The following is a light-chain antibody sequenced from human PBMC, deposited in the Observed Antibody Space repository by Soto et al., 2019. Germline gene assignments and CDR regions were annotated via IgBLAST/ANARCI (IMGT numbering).Light chain of an antibody. CDR2: EVS. CDR1: SSDVGGYNY. CDR3: SSYVGSNNLYV. J-gene: IGLJ1*01. Sequence: SVLTPPPSASASPGRSVTISCPGTSSDVGGYNYVSWYQQHPGKAPKLIIYEVSKRPSGVPDRFSGSKSGNTASLTVSGLQAEDEADYYCSSYVGSNNLYVFGTGTKVTV. V-gene: IGLV2-8*01.